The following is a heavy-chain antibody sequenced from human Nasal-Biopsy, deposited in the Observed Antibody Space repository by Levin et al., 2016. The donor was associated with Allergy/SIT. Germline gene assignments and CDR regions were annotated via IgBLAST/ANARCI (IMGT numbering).Heavy chain of an antibody. CDR3: ARSLTPPGADPWGYYFDY. CDR2: IGNSGTTI. J-gene: IGHJ4*02. Sequence: GESLKISCAASGFTLSTYNMIWIRQAPGKGLEWVSYIGNSGTTIYYADSVKGRFTISRDNAKDSLYLQMNSLRAEDTAVYFCARSLTPPGADPWGYYFDYWGQGTLVTVSS. V-gene: IGHV3-48*01. D-gene: IGHD7-27*01. CDR1: GFTLSTYN.